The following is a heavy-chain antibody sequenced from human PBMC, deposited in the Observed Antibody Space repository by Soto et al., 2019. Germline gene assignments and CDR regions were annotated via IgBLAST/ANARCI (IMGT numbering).Heavy chain of an antibody. CDR2: MNAANGNA. CDR1: GYNFPSPN. J-gene: IGHJ5*02. Sequence: QERLVQSGAELRRPGASVKISCRASGYNFPSPNFTWGRQAPERGPEWLGWMNAANGNAAFARDFQGRVTMTRDLSTDTAYLELGGLSSGDTAMYYCARAVGIGVTGLDLWGPGTFVTVS. D-gene: IGHD2-21*02. V-gene: IGHV1-8*01. CDR3: ARAVGIGVTGLDL.